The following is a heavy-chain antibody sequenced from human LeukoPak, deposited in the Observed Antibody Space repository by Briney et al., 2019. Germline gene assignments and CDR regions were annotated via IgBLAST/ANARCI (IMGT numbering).Heavy chain of an antibody. CDR1: GFTFGSYA. V-gene: IGHV3-64*01. J-gene: IGHJ6*03. CDR2: ISSNGGST. CDR3: ARIGKLHDTTNYYYYYMDV. D-gene: IGHD2-8*01. Sequence: GGSLRLSCAASGFTFGSYAMHWVRHAPGKGLEYVSAISSNGGSTYYANSVKGRFTISRDNSKNTLYLQMNSLRAEDTALYHCARIGKLHDTTNYYYYYMDVWGKGTTVTVSS.